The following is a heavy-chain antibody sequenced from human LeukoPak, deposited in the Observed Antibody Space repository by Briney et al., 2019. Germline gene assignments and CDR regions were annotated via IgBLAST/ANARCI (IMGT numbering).Heavy chain of an antibody. CDR1: GFTFSEYW. CDR3: ARDGSCFDF. Sequence: PGGSLRLSCGASGFTFSEYWMTWVRQAPGRGPEWVANIKGDGTKMHYVDSVKGRFTISRDNDKNSLYLQMNNLRVEDTAVYHCARDGSCFDFWGQGALVTVSS. J-gene: IGHJ4*02. V-gene: IGHV3-7*01. D-gene: IGHD6-19*01. CDR2: IKGDGTKM.